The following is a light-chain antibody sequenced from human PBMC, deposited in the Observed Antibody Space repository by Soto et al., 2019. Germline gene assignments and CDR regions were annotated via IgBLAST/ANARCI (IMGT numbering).Light chain of an antibody. CDR2: LGS. Sequence: DIVMTQSPLSLPVTPGEPASISCRSSQSLLHSNGYNYLDWYLQKPGQSPQLLIYLGSNRASGVPDRFSGGGSGTDFTLKISRVEAEDVGVYYCMQALQILYTFGQGTKLEIK. CDR3: MQALQILYT. J-gene: IGKJ2*01. CDR1: QSLLHSNGYNY. V-gene: IGKV2-28*01.